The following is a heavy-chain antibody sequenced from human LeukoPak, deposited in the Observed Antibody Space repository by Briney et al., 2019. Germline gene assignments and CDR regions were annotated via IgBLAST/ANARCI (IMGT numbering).Heavy chain of an antibody. J-gene: IGHJ5*01. CDR2: IYYSGST. V-gene: IGHV4-59*11. D-gene: IGHD3-10*01. Sequence: SETLSLTCSVSGGSITSHFWSWIRQPPGKGLEWIGYIYYSGSTNYNPSLKSRVTISPDTSKNQLFLKLNSVTAADTAVYYCARLVWLGESPGSWFDSWGQGTLVTVSS. CDR3: ARLVWLGESPGSWFDS. CDR1: GGSITSHF.